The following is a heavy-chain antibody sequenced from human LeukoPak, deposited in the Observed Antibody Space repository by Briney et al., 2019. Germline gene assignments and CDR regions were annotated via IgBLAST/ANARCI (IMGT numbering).Heavy chain of an antibody. CDR3: ARIYYDSGAYYRRAFDI. Sequence: PSETLSLTCTVSGGSISTYYWSWIRQPPGKGLEWIAYIYNSGSTNSNPSLKGRVTISVDTSKNQFSLRLSSVTAADTAVYYCARIYYDSGAYYRRAFDIWGQGTMVSVSS. CDR2: IYNSGST. D-gene: IGHD3-22*01. J-gene: IGHJ3*02. V-gene: IGHV4-59*01. CDR1: GGSISTYY.